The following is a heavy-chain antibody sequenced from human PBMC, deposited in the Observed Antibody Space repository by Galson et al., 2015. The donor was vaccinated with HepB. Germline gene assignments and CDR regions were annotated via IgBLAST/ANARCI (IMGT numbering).Heavy chain of an antibody. CDR2: IYYSGST. Sequence: ETLSLTCAVYGGSFSGYYWSWIRQPPGKGLEWIGSIYYSGSTYYNPSLKSRVTISVDTSKNQFSLKLSSVTAADTAVYYCARHGGASYGYQFDYWGQGTLVTVSS. V-gene: IGHV4-34*01. CDR1: GGSFSGYY. D-gene: IGHD5-18*01. CDR3: ARHGGASYGYQFDY. J-gene: IGHJ4*02.